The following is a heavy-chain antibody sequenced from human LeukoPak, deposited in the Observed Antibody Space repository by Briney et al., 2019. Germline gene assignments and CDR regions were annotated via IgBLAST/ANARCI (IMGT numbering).Heavy chain of an antibody. CDR3: ARGTPTSECLDY. CDR2: IYSGGST. Sequence: PGGSLRLSCAASGFTFSSNYMSWVRQAPGKGLEWVSVIYSGGSTYYADSVKGRFTIYRDNSKNTLYLQMNSLRDGDTAVYYCARGTPTSECLDYWGQGNLVPVS. V-gene: IGHV3-53*01. D-gene: IGHD1-14*01. J-gene: IGHJ4*02. CDR1: GFTFSSNY.